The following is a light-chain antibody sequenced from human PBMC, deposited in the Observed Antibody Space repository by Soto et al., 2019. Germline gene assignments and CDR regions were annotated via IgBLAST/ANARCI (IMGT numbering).Light chain of an antibody. CDR2: EVS. CDR3: SSYTNIGPPL. CDR1: SSDVGEYIF. Sequence: QSALTQPASVSGSPGQSITISCDGTSSDVGEYIFVSWYQQHPGKAPKLMIYEVSDRPSGVSDRFSGSMSGNTASLTISGLQAEDEADDYCSSYTNIGPPLFGTGTKVTVL. V-gene: IGLV2-14*03. J-gene: IGLJ1*01.